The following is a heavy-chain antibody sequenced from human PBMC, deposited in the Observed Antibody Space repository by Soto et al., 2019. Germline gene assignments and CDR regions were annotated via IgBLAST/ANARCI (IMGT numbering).Heavy chain of an antibody. Sequence: QVQLVESGGGVVQPGRSLRLSCAASGFTFSTYGMHWVRQAPGMGLEWVAVIWYDGSNKYYADSVKGRFTISRDNSKNTLYLQMNSLRAEDTAVYYCARGWYCGGDCYEWYFVLWGRGTLVTVSS. CDR2: IWYDGSNK. CDR1: GFTFSTYG. D-gene: IGHD2-21*02. V-gene: IGHV3-33*01. CDR3: ARGWYCGGDCYEWYFVL. J-gene: IGHJ2*01.